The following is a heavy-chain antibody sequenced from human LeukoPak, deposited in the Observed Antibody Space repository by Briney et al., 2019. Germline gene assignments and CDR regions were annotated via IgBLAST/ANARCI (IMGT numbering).Heavy chain of an antibody. CDR2: MNPNSGNT. V-gene: IGHV1-8*01. CDR3: AKDMVRGVIYAFDI. D-gene: IGHD3-10*01. CDR1: GYTFTSYD. Sequence: ASVKVSCKASGYTFTSYDINWVRQATGQGLEWMGWMNPNSGNTGYAQKFQGRVTMTRNTSISTAYMELSSLRSEDTALYYCAKDMVRGVIYAFDIWGQGTMVTVSS. J-gene: IGHJ3*02.